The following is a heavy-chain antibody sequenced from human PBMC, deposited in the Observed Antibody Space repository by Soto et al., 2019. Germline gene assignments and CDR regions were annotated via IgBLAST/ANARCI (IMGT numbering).Heavy chain of an antibody. CDR2: ISGSAGST. CDR3: AKNWDTTFSSSSH. V-gene: IGHV3-23*01. CDR1: GFTFTTYA. J-gene: IGHJ4*02. Sequence: EVQLLESGGGLVQPGGSLRLSCAASGFTFTTYAMSWDRQAPGKGLEWVSAISGSAGSTYYADSVKGRFTISRDNSKNTLSLQMNSLRAEDTAVYYCAKNWDTTFSSSSHWGQGTLVSVSS. D-gene: IGHD6-6*01.